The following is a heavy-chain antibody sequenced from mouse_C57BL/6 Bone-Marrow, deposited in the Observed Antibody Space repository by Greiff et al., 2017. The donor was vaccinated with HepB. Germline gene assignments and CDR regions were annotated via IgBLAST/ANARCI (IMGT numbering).Heavy chain of an antibody. Sequence: EVQRVESGGGLVKPGGSLKLSCAASGFTFSDYGMHWVRQAPEKGLEWVAYISSGSSTIYYADTVKGRFTISRDNAKNTLFLQMTSLRSEDTAMYYCARSKLLRYYYAMDYWGQGTSVTVSS. CDR1: GFTFSDYG. V-gene: IGHV5-17*01. CDR2: ISSGSSTI. CDR3: ARSKLLRYYYAMDY. D-gene: IGHD1-1*01. J-gene: IGHJ4*01.